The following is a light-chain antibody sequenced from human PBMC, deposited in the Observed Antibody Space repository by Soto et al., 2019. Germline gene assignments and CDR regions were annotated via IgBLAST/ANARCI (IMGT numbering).Light chain of an antibody. CDR3: EQYGSSPRT. V-gene: IGKV3-20*01. CDR2: GVS. Sequence: PGERATLSCRASQSVSSNYFAWYQQKPGQAPRLLIYGVSSRPTDIPDRFSGSGSGTDFTLTISRLEPEDFAVYYCEQYGSSPRTFGQGTKVEIK. J-gene: IGKJ1*01. CDR1: QSVSSNY.